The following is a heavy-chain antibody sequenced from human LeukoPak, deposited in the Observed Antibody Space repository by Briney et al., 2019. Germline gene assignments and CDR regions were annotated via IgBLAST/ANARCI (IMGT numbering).Heavy chain of an antibody. CDR3: ARMDFWSGSSSY. Sequence: PSETLSLTCAVYGGSFSGYYWSWIRQPPGKGLEWIGEINHSGSTNYNPSLKSRVTISVDTSKNQFSLKLSSVTAADRAVYYCARMDFWSGSSSYWGQGTLVTVSS. J-gene: IGHJ4*02. D-gene: IGHD3-3*01. CDR2: INHSGST. CDR1: GGSFSGYY. V-gene: IGHV4-34*01.